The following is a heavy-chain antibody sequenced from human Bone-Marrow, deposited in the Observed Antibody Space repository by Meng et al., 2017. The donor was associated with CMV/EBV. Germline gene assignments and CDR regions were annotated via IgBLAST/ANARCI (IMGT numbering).Heavy chain of an antibody. CDR1: GFFCTSYA. Sequence: SGFFCTSYAMSWVRQAPGKGLEWVSDSSGSGDTTYYTDSVKDRFTISRDNSENTLYLQMSSLRDEDTAIYYCAKDIGSGWPGDAFDIWGQGTMVTVSS. J-gene: IGHJ3*02. CDR2: SSGSGDTT. D-gene: IGHD6-19*01. CDR3: AKDIGSGWPGDAFDI. V-gene: IGHV3-23*01.